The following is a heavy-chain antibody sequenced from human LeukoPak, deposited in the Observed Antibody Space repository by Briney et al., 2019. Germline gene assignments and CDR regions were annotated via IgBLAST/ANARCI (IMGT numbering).Heavy chain of an antibody. Sequence: GRSLRLSRAASGFTLDDYAMHWVRQAPGKGLEWVSGISWNSGSIGYAEAVKGRFTISRDNAKNSLYLQMNSLRAEDTALYYCAKDLGDILTGYLSNYYYGMDVWGQGTTVTVSS. J-gene: IGHJ6*02. CDR3: AKDLGDILTGYLSNYYYGMDV. V-gene: IGHV3-9*01. CDR2: ISWNSGSI. D-gene: IGHD3-9*01. CDR1: GFTLDDYA.